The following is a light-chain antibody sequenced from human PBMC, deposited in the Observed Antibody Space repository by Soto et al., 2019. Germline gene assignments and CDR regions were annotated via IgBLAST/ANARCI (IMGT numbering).Light chain of an antibody. CDR3: PPYNNWPPGT. Sequence: EIVMTQSPATLSVSPGERATLSCRASQSVSSNLAWYQQKPGQAPRLLIYGASTRATGIPARFSGSGSGTEFTLTISRLQSEDFAVYYCPPYNNWPPGTFGQGTKVEIK. V-gene: IGKV3-15*01. CDR2: GAS. CDR1: QSVSSN. J-gene: IGKJ1*01.